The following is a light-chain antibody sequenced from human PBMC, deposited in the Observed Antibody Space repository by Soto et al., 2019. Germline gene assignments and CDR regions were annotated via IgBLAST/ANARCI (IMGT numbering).Light chain of an antibody. V-gene: IGLV2-14*01. CDR1: SSDVGGYNY. J-gene: IGLJ1*01. CDR2: EVS. Sequence: QSVLTQPASVSGSPGQSITISCTGTSSDVGGYNYVSWYQQHPGKAPKLMIYEVSNRPSGVSNRFSGSKSGNTASLTVSGLQADDEADYYCSSYAGSSDIVFGTGTKLTVL. CDR3: SSYAGSSDIV.